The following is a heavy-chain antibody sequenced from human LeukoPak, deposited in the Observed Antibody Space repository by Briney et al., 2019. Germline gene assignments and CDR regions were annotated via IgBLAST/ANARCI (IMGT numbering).Heavy chain of an antibody. J-gene: IGHJ4*02. Sequence: SETLSLTCTVSGGSISSYYWSWIRQPPGKGLEWIGYIYYSGSTNYNPSLKNRVTISVDTSKDQFSLKLSSVTAADMAVYYCARLVRDYYDTPFDYWGQGTLVTVSS. D-gene: IGHD3-22*01. V-gene: IGHV4-59*08. CDR1: GGSISSYY. CDR2: IYYSGST. CDR3: ARLVRDYYDTPFDY.